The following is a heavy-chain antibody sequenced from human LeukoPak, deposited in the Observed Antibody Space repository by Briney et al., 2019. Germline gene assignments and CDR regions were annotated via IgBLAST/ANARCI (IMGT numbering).Heavy chain of an antibody. CDR3: ARDFDQYQQLNAFDI. CDR2: ISGSGGST. CDR1: GFTFSSYA. V-gene: IGHV3-23*01. J-gene: IGHJ3*02. Sequence: PGGSLRLSCAASGFTFSSYAMSWVRQAPGKGLEWVSAISGSGGSTYYADSVKGRFTISRDNSKNTLYLQMNSLRAEDTAVYYCARDFDQYQQLNAFDIWGQGTMVTVSS. D-gene: IGHD6-13*01.